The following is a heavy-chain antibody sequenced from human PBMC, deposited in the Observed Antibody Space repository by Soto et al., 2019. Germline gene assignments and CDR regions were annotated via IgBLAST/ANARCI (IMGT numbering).Heavy chain of an antibody. Sequence: QVQLVQSGAEVKKPGASVKVSCKASGYSFTSYAVHWVRQAPGQRLEWMGWINVGNGVTKYSQKFQGRATITSDTSASTAYMELSSLTSEYTAVYYCARDPRVDTGARSGYYYYYMDVWGKGTTVTVSS. CDR3: ARDPRVDTGARSGYYYYYMDV. V-gene: IGHV1-3*01. J-gene: IGHJ6*03. CDR2: INVGNGVT. CDR1: GYSFTSYA. D-gene: IGHD1-7*01.